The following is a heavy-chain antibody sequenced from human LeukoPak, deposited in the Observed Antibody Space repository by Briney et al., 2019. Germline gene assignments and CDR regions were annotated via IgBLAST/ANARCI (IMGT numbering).Heavy chain of an antibody. V-gene: IGHV4-59*01. J-gene: IGHJ4*02. Sequence: PSETLSLTCTVSGGSISSYYWSWIRQPPGKGLEWIGYIYYSGSTNYNPSLKSRVTISVDTSKNQFSLKLSSVTAADTAVYYCAREDHGSSGYVVFDYCGQGTLVTVSS. CDR1: GGSISSYY. CDR2: IYYSGST. CDR3: AREDHGSSGYVVFDY. D-gene: IGHD6-13*01.